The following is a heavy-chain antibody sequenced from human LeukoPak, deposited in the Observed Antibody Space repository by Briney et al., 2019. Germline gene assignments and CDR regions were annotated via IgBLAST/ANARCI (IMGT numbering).Heavy chain of an antibody. J-gene: IGHJ4*02. CDR2: ISAYNGNT. CDR3: ARGLVLAPWSYFDY. CDR1: GYTFTSYG. D-gene: IGHD3-10*01. V-gene: IGHV1-18*01. Sequence: RASVKVSCKASGYTFTSYGISWVRQAPGQGLEWMGWISAYNGNTNYAQELQGRVTMTTDTSTSTAYMELRSLRSDDTAVYYCARGLVLAPWSYFDYWGQGTLVTVSS.